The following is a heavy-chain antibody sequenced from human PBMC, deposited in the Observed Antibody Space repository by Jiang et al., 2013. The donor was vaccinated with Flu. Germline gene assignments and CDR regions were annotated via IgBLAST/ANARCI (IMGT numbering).Heavy chain of an antibody. D-gene: IGHD2-2*02. V-gene: IGHV6-1*01. CDR1: GDSVSSNSAA. CDR2: TYYRSKWYN. CDR3: ARSGCSSTSCYIRWFDP. J-gene: IGHJ5*02. Sequence: CAISGDSVSSNSAAWNWIRQSPSRGLEWLGRTYYRSKWYNDYAVSVKSRITINPDTSKNQFSLQLNSVTPEDTAVYYCARSGCSSTSCYIRWFDPWGQGTLVTVSS.